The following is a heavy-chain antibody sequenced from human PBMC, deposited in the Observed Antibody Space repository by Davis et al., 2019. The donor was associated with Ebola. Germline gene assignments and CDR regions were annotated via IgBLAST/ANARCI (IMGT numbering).Heavy chain of an antibody. D-gene: IGHD5-18*01. CDR2: IYSGGST. CDR1: GFTFSNAW. CDR3: AGEWILGPGIMDV. J-gene: IGHJ6*03. V-gene: IGHV3-53*01. Sequence: GESLKISCAASGFTFSNAWMSWVRQAPGKGLEWVSVIYSGGSTYYADSVKGRFTISRDNSKNTLYLQMNSLRAEDTAVYYCAGEWILGPGIMDVWGKGTTVTVSS.